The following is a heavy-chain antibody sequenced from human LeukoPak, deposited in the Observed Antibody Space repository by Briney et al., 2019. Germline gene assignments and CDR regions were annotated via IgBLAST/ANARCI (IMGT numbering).Heavy chain of an antibody. Sequence: SVKVSCKASGGTFSSYAISWVRQAPGQGLEWMGGIIPIFGTANYAQKFQGRVTITADESTSTAYMELSSLRSEDTAVYYCARVDWSGYYTYYWGQGTLVTVSS. CDR1: GGTFSSYA. J-gene: IGHJ4*02. CDR3: ARVDWSGYYTYY. CDR2: IIPIFGTA. V-gene: IGHV1-69*13. D-gene: IGHD3-3*01.